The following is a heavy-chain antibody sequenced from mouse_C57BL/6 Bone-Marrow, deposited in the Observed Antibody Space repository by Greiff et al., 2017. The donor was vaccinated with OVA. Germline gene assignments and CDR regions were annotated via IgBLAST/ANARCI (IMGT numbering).Heavy chain of an antibody. CDR1: GYTFTSYW. Sequence: VQLQQPGAELVMPGASVKLSCKASGYTFTSYWMHWVKQRPGQGLEWIGEIDPSDSYTNYNQKFKGKSTLTVDKSSSTAYMQLSSLTSEDSAVYYCARQAYGSWFAYWGQWTLVTVSA. J-gene: IGHJ3*01. CDR2: IDPSDSYT. D-gene: IGHD6-5*01. V-gene: IGHV1-69*01. CDR3: ARQAYGSWFAY.